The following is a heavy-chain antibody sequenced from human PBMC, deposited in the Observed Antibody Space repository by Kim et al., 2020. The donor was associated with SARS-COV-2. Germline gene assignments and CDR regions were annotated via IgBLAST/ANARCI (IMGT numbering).Heavy chain of an antibody. Sequence: GGSLRLSCAASGFTFSSYSMNWVRQAPGKGLEWVSSISSSSSYIYYADSVKGRFTISRDNAKNSLYLQMNSLRAEDTAVYYCARGGDSSSPTERTHLDNWFDPWGQGTLVTVSS. CDR2: ISSSSSYI. D-gene: IGHD6-6*01. J-gene: IGHJ5*02. CDR3: ARGGDSSSPTERTHLDNWFDP. CDR1: GFTFSSYS. V-gene: IGHV3-21*01.